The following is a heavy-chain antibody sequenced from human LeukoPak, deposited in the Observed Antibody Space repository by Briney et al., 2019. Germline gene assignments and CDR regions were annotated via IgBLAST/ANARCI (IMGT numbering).Heavy chain of an antibody. CDR2: MYYSGST. CDR1: GGSISSYY. J-gene: IGHJ4*02. Sequence: SETLSLTCTVSGGSISSYYWSWIRQPPGKGLEWIGYMYYSGSTNYNPSLKSRVTISVDTSKRQFSLMLTSVTAADTAVYYCARTSAGDPFDYWGQGTLVTVSS. D-gene: IGHD7-27*01. CDR3: ARTSAGDPFDY. V-gene: IGHV4-59*08.